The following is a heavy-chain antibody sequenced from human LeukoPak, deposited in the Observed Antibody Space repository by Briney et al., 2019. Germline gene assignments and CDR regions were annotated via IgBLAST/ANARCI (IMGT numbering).Heavy chain of an antibody. D-gene: IGHD4-17*01. CDR3: AKGGTTVKIDY. CDR1: GLTFSSYG. J-gene: IGHJ4*02. Sequence: PGGSLRLSCAASGLTFSSYGMRWVRQAPGKGLEGVSTISTSGGSTHYADSVKGGFTISRDNSKNTLYLQMNSLRAEDTAVYYCAKGGTTVKIDYWGQGTLVTVSS. V-gene: IGHV3-23*01. CDR2: ISTSGGST.